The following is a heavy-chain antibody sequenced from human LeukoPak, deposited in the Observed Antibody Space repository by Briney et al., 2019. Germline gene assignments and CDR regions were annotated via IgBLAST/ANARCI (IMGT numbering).Heavy chain of an antibody. Sequence: GGSLRLSCAASGFTFSSYSMNWVRQAPGKGLEWVSSISSSSSYIYYADSVKGRFTISRDNAKNSLYLQMNSLRAEDTAVYYCARVLRAPCIPGTSCYPLHKTTSDYWGQGTLVTVSS. V-gene: IGHV3-21*01. D-gene: IGHD2-2*01. CDR2: ISSSSSYI. CDR3: ARVLRAPCIPGTSCYPLHKTTSDY. CDR1: GFTFSSYS. J-gene: IGHJ4*02.